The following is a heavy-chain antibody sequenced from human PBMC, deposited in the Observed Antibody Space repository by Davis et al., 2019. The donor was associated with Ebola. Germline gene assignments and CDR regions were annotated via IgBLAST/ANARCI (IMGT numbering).Heavy chain of an antibody. J-gene: IGHJ3*01. Sequence: SETLSLTCTVSGGSISSYYWSWIRQSPGKGLEWIAFISNGGRTIYNPSLRGRVTISIDTSKNQFSLKLSSVTAADTAVYFCARDYSGSYIDALVFWGQGTMVTVSS. CDR3: ARDYSGSYIDALVF. D-gene: IGHD1-26*01. V-gene: IGHV4-4*08. CDR1: GGSISSYY. CDR2: ISNGGRT.